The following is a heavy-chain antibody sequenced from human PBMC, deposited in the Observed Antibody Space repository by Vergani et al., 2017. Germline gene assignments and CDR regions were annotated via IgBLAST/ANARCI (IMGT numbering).Heavy chain of an antibody. CDR2: ISAYNGNT. J-gene: IGHJ4*02. V-gene: IGHV1-18*01. Sequence: QVQLVQSGAEVKKPGASVKVSCKASGYTFTSYGISWVLQAPGQGLEWMGWISAYNGNTNYAQKLQGRVTMTTDTSTSTAYLELRSLRSDDTAVYYCARDRWPRGPKYYYDSSGYYGFGAFDYWGQGTLVTVSS. CDR1: GYTFTSYG. D-gene: IGHD3-22*01. CDR3: ARDRWPRGPKYYYDSSGYYGFGAFDY.